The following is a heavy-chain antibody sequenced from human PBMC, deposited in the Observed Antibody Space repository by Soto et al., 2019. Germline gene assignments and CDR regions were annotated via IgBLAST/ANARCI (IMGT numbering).Heavy chain of an antibody. J-gene: IGHJ5*02. CDR3: ARGYNWFDP. Sequence: PSETLSLTCAVSGGSISSGGYSWSWIRQPPGKGLEWIGYIYHSGSTYYNPSLKSRVTISVDRSKNQFSLKLSSVTAAVTAVYYCARGYNWFDPWGQGTLVTVSS. CDR1: GGSISSGGYS. V-gene: IGHV4-30-2*01. CDR2: IYHSGST.